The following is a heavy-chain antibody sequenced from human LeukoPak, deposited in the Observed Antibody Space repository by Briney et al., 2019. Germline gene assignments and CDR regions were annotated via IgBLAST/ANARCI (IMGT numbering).Heavy chain of an antibody. V-gene: IGHV4-39*01. CDR2: IYYSGST. D-gene: IGHD3-10*01. CDR1: GGSISSGSYY. CDR3: ARRAGSGSTKVFDI. J-gene: IGHJ3*02. Sequence: PSETLSLTCTVSGGSISSGSYYWGWIRQPPGKGLEWIGSIYYSGSTYYNPSLKSRVTISVDTPKNQFSLKLSSVTAADTAVYYCARRAGSGSTKVFDIWGQGTMVTVSS.